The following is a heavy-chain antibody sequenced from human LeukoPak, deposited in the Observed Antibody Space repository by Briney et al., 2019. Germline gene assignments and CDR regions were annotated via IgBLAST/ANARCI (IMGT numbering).Heavy chain of an antibody. J-gene: IGHJ4*02. Sequence: GRSLRLSXAASGFSFSSYGTHWVRQAPGKGLEWVAVIWYDGTNKYYADSVKGRFTISRDNSKNTLYLQMNSLRAEDTAVYYCARDQRGFSYSKYYFDYWGQGTLVTVSS. CDR1: GFSFSSYG. CDR3: ARDQRGFSYSKYYFDY. CDR2: IWYDGTNK. D-gene: IGHD5-18*01. V-gene: IGHV3-33*01.